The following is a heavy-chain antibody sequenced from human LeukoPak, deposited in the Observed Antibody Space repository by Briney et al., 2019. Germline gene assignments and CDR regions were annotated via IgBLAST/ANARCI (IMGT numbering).Heavy chain of an antibody. D-gene: IGHD4-17*01. CDR3: ATDHGDYGDYLNY. V-gene: IGHV1-69*13. J-gene: IGHJ4*02. CDR2: IIPIFGSA. Sequence: SVKVSCKASGGTFSSHAISWVRQAPGQGLEWMGGIIPIFGSANYAQKFQGRVTITADESTSTAYMELSRLRSEDTAVYYCATDHGDYGDYLNYWGQGTLVTVSS. CDR1: GGTFSSHA.